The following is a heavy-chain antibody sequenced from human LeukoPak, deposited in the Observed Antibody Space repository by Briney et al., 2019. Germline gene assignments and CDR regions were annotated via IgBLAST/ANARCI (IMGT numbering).Heavy chain of an antibody. V-gene: IGHV3-33*01. CDR2: VWYDGSNK. Sequence: GSLKLLFAAAGFTLSSFGMHWVRQASGQGLEWVAVVWYDGSNKYYADSVKGRFTISRDNSKNTLDLQMNSLRAEDTAVYYCARDLDTEAGSFDYWGQGTLVTVSS. D-gene: IGHD3/OR15-3a*01. J-gene: IGHJ4*02. CDR1: GFTLSSFG. CDR3: ARDLDTEAGSFDY.